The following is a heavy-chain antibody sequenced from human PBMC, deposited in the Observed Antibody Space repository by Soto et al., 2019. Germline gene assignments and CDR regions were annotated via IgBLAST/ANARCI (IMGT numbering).Heavy chain of an antibody. CDR3: ARGRKDRFDP. CDR2: MNPNSGNT. V-gene: IGHV1-8*02. CDR1: GYTFTSYD. J-gene: IGHJ5*02. Sequence: QVQLVQSGAEVKRPGASVKVSCKTSGYTFTSYDINWVRQATGQGPEWMGWMNPNSGNTVYAQKFQGRGTLTSDTSTTTAFMDLSNLRSDDTAVYYCARGRKDRFDPWGQGTLVTVSS.